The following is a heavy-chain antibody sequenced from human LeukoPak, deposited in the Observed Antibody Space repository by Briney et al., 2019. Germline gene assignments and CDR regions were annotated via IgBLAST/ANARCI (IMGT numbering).Heavy chain of an antibody. CDR2: ISSSSSTI. V-gene: IGHV3-48*01. D-gene: IGHD3-10*01. CDR3: ARVTELLWFGESTDY. J-gene: IGHJ4*02. Sequence: PGGSLRLSCAASGFTFSSYSMNWVRQAPGKGLEWVSYISSSSSTIYYADSVKGRFTISRDNAKNSLYLQMNSLRAEDTAVYYCARVTELLWFGESTDYWGQGTLVTVSS. CDR1: GFTFSSYS.